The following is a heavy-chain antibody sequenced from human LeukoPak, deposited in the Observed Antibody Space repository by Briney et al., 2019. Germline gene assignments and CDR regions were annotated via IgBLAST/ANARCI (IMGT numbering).Heavy chain of an antibody. CDR2: ISGSGGST. CDR3: AKEPGSGSFFDY. V-gene: IGHV3-23*01. D-gene: IGHD3-10*01. CDR1: GFTFSSYA. J-gene: IGHJ4*02. Sequence: RSGGSLRLSCAASGFTFSSYAMHWVRQAPGKGLEWVSAISGSGGSTYYADSVKGRFTISRDNSKNTLYLQMNSLRAEDTAVYYCAKEPGSGSFFDYWGQGTLVTVSS.